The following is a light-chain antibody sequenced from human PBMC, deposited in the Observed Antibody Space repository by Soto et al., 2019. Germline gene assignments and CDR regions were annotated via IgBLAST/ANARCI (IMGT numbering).Light chain of an antibody. CDR1: QNISSY. J-gene: IGKJ4*01. V-gene: IGKV1-39*01. Sequence: DIQMTQSPSSLSASVGDRVTITCRASQNISSYFNWYQQKPGKAPKLLIYAASSLQSGVPSRFSGSGSGTDFSLTISSLQPEDFASYYCQQSFNAPSFGGGIQVEIK. CDR2: AAS. CDR3: QQSFNAPS.